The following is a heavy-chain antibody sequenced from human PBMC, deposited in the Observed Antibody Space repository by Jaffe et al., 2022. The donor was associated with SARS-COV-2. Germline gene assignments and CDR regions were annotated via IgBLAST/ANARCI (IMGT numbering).Heavy chain of an antibody. J-gene: IGHJ4*02. CDR3: ARETGSFDS. Sequence: QVQLVQSGAEVKKPGASVKVSCKASGYSFSSHFMHWVRQAPGQGLEWMGIINPSVGSPGYSQKFQGRVTMTTDTSTSTVYMELTSLTSEDTAVYYCARETGSFDSWGQGTLVTVSS. V-gene: IGHV1-46*01. CDR2: INPSVGSP. D-gene: IGHD3-9*01. CDR1: GYSFSSHF.